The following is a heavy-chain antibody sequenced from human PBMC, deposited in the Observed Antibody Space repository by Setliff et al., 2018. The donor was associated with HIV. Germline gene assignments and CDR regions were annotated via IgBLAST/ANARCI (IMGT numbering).Heavy chain of an antibody. Sequence: SETLSLTCTVSGGSIRGYYWSWLRQPPGKGLEWIGYVFYTGSTTYSPSLKSRLTISVDTSQHQFSLKLTSVTAADTAVYYCARQVPIPGVAVTPIDFWGQGVLVTVSS. D-gene: IGHD3-22*01. CDR3: ARQVPIPGVAVTPIDF. J-gene: IGHJ4*02. V-gene: IGHV4-59*08. CDR2: VFYTGST. CDR1: GGSIRGYY.